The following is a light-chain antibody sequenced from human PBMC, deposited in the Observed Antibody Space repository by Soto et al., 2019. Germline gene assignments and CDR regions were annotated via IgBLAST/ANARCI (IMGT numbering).Light chain of an antibody. J-gene: IGKJ5*01. CDR2: GAS. V-gene: IGKV3-11*01. Sequence: MVLTQSPATLSVSPGEGATLSCRASQSVSSNLAWYQQKPGQAPRLLIYGASTRATGIPARFSGSGSGTDFTLTISSLEPEDFAVYYCQQRSNCPITFGQGTRLEIK. CDR3: QQRSNCPIT. CDR1: QSVSSN.